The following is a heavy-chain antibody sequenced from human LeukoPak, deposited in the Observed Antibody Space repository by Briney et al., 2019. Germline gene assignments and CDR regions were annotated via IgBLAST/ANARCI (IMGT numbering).Heavy chain of an antibody. Sequence: GASVKVSCKASGYTFTSYYMHWVRQAPGQGLEWMGIINPSGGSTSYAQKFQGRDTMTRDMSTSTVYMELSSLRSEDTAVYYCARDPLDSRYDFWSGYYTYYYYYYMDVWGKGTTVTVSS. D-gene: IGHD3-3*01. J-gene: IGHJ6*03. CDR1: GYTFTSYY. V-gene: IGHV1-46*01. CDR3: ARDPLDSRYDFWSGYYTYYYYYYMDV. CDR2: INPSGGST.